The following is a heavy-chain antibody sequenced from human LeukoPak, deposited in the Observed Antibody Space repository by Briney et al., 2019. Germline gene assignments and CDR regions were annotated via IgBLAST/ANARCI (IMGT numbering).Heavy chain of an antibody. Sequence: PSGTLSLTCAVSGGSISSSNWWSWVRQPPGKGLEWIGEIYHSVSTNYNPSLKSRVTISVDKSKNQFSLKLSSVTAADTAVYYCARAPPGYDSSGYYYYGMDVWGQGTTVTVSS. CDR1: GGSISSSNW. D-gene: IGHD3-22*01. V-gene: IGHV4-4*02. CDR2: IYHSVST. J-gene: IGHJ6*02. CDR3: ARAPPGYDSSGYYYYGMDV.